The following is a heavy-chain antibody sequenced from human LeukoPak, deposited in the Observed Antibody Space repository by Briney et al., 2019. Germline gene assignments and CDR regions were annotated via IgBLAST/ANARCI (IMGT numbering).Heavy chain of an antibody. CDR2: ISYDGSNK. D-gene: IGHD2-15*01. Sequence: GGSLRLSCAASGFTFSSYGMHWVRQAPGKGLEWVAVISYDGSNKYYADSVKGRFTISRDNSKNTLYLQMNSLRAEDTAVYYCAKDVADIVVVVAATLYYGMDVWGQGTTVTVSS. J-gene: IGHJ6*02. CDR3: AKDVADIVVVVAATLYYGMDV. CDR1: GFTFSSYG. V-gene: IGHV3-30*18.